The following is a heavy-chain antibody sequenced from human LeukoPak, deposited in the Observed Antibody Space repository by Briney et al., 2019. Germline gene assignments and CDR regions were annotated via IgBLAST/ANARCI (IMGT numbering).Heavy chain of an antibody. CDR2: ISGSGIST. CDR1: GFTFGGYS. D-gene: IGHD3-22*01. J-gene: IGHJ3*02. CDR3: AKSWNYYDSSGDDALDI. V-gene: IGHV3-23*01. Sequence: GGSLRLSCSTSGFTFGGYSMSWVRQAPGKGLEWVSGISGSGISTYYADSVKGRFTISRDNSKNTLYLQMNSLRVEDTAVYYCAKSWNYYDSSGDDALDIWGQGTMVTVSS.